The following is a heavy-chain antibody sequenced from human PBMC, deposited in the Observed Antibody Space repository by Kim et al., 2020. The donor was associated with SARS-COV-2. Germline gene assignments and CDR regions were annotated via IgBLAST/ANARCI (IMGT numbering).Heavy chain of an antibody. CDR2: IIAKTDGGTK. V-gene: IGHV3-15*01. J-gene: IGHJ4*02. CDR3: TTDAFGDSGRGY. Sequence: GGSLRLSCAASGFTFNNAGMTWVRKAPGKGLEWVGRIIAKTDGGTKDYAAPVKGRFTISRDDSKNTLYLQMSSLKTEDTAMYYCTTDAFGDSGRGYWGQGTLVTVSS. D-gene: IGHD4-17*01. CDR1: GFTFNNAG.